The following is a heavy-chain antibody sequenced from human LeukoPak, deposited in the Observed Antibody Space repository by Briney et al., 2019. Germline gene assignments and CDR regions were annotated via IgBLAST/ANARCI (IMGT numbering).Heavy chain of an antibody. Sequence: ASVKVSCKASGYTFTGYYMHWVRQAPGQGLEWMGWISAYNGNTNYAQKLQGRVTMTTDTSTSTAYMELRSLRSDDTAVYYCARDPNSGYDLWGQGTLVTVSS. CDR3: ARDPNSGYDL. D-gene: IGHD5-12*01. V-gene: IGHV1-18*04. J-gene: IGHJ4*02. CDR1: GYTFTGYY. CDR2: ISAYNGNT.